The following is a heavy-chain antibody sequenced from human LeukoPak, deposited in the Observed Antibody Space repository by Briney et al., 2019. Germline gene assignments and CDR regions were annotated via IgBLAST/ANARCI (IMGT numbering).Heavy chain of an antibody. CDR3: ATYGSGSYYRKAFDY. V-gene: IGHV3-23*01. CDR1: GFTFSSYA. D-gene: IGHD3-10*01. CDR2: ITISGATT. J-gene: IGHJ4*02. Sequence: GGSLRLSCAASGFTFSSYAMRWVRQAPGKGLECVSSITISGATTYYADSVKGRLTISRDNSKTTLYLQMNSLRAEDTAVYYCATYGSGSYYRKAFDYWGQGTLVTVSS.